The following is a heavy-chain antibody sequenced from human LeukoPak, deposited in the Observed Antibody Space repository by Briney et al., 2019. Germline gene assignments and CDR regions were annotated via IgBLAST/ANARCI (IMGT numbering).Heavy chain of an antibody. Sequence: SETLSLTCTVSGGSSSSSSYYWGWIRQPPGKGLEWIGSIYYSGSTYYKPSLKSRVTISVDTSKNQFSLKLSSVTAADTAVYYCARLGDSIGYYYVGDYWGQGTLVTVSS. CDR1: GGSSSSSSYY. D-gene: IGHD3-22*01. J-gene: IGHJ4*02. CDR3: ARLGDSIGYYYVGDY. CDR2: IYYSGST. V-gene: IGHV4-39*01.